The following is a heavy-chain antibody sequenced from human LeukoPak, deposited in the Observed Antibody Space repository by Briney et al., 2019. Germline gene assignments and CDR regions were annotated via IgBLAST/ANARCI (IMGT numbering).Heavy chain of an antibody. CDR2: IIVMFETP. D-gene: IGHD4-11*01. V-gene: IGHV1-69*13. Sequence: ASVKVSCKVSGGTFKNYAINWVRQAPGQGLEWVGGIIVMFETPTYAQKFRGRVTFTVDESTNSAHMELNSLTSEDTAIYYCTGLTYTKGWYFDYWGLGTPVTVSS. CDR1: GGTFKNYA. J-gene: IGHJ4*02. CDR3: TGLTYTKGWYFDY.